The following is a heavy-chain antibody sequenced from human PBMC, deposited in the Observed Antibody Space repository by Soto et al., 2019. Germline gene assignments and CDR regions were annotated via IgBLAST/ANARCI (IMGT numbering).Heavy chain of an antibody. V-gene: IGHV3-21*01. CDR3: ARDAVPLGGGDLESRAFDI. Sequence: GGSLRLSCAASGFTFSSYSMNWVRQAPGKGLEWVSSISSSSSYIYYADSVKGRFTIARDNAKNSLYLQMNSLRAEDTAVYYCARDAVPLGGGDLESRAFDIWGQGTMVTVSS. CDR2: ISSSSSYI. J-gene: IGHJ3*02. D-gene: IGHD2-21*01. CDR1: GFTFSSYS.